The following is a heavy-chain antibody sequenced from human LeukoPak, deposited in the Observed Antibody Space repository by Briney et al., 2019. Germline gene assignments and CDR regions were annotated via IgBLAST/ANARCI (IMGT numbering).Heavy chain of an antibody. CDR1: GGSISSYY. D-gene: IGHD6-19*01. J-gene: IGHJ6*02. CDR2: IYYSGST. CDR3: ARDRMEVVAGTYYYYGMDV. Sequence: PSETLSLTCTVSGGSISSYYWSWIRQPPGEGLEWVVYIYYSGSTNYNPSLKSRVTISVDTSKTKSSLKLSSVTAADTAVYYCARDRMEVVAGTYYYYGMDVWGQGSTVTVSS. V-gene: IGHV4-59*01.